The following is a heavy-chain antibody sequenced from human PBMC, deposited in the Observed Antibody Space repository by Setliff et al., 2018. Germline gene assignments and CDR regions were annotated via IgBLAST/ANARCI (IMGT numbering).Heavy chain of an antibody. CDR1: GGSISSYY. J-gene: IGHJ4*02. D-gene: IGHD6-19*01. CDR3: ARVIAVAGIVYFDY. V-gene: IGHV4-59*01. CDR2: INYSGST. Sequence: SETLSLTCTVSGGSISSYYWSWIRQPPGKGLEWIGYINYSGSTNYNPSLKSRVTISVDTSKNQFSLKLSSVTAADTAVYYCARVIAVAGIVYFDYWGQGTLVTVSS.